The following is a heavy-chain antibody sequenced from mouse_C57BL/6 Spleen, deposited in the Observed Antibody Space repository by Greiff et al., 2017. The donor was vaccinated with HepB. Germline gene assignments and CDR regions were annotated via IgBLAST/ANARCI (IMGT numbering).Heavy chain of an antibody. CDR2: IYPGSGST. V-gene: IGHV1-55*01. CDR3: ARSFYDGYLFDY. CDR1: GYTFTSYW. Sequence: QVQLQQPGAELVKPGASVKMSCKASGYTFTSYWITWVKQRPGQGLEWIGDIYPGSGSTNYNEKFKSKATLTVDTSSSTAYMQRSSLTSEDSAVYYCARSFYDGYLFDYWGQGTTLTVSS. J-gene: IGHJ2*01. D-gene: IGHD2-3*01.